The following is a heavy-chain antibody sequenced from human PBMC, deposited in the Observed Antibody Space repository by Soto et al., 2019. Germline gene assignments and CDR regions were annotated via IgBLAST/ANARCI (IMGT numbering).Heavy chain of an antibody. CDR3: ARVPYCGGDCYDAFDI. CDR2: INSDGSST. J-gene: IGHJ3*02. CDR1: GFTFSSYW. D-gene: IGHD2-21*02. Sequence: GWSLRLSCAASGFTFSSYWMHWVRQAPGKGLVWVSRINSDGSSTSYADSVKGRFTISRDNAKNTLYLQMNSLRAEDTAVYYCARVPYCGGDCYDAFDIWGQGTMVTVSS. V-gene: IGHV3-74*01.